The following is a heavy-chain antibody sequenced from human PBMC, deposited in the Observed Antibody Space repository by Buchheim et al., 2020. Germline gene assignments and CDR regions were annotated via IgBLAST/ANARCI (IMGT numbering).Heavy chain of an antibody. V-gene: IGHV3-74*01. J-gene: IGHJ4*02. D-gene: IGHD1-26*01. CDR2: INEDGSFT. CDR1: GFTLRTYW. CDR3: ARDLSGSQDY. Sequence: EVQLEESGGGLVQPGGSLRLSCAASGFTLRTYWMHWVRQAPGKGLEWVSRINEDGSFTNYADSVKGRFTISRDNAENTLYLQMTSLRVEDTAMYYCARDLSGSQDYWGQGTL.